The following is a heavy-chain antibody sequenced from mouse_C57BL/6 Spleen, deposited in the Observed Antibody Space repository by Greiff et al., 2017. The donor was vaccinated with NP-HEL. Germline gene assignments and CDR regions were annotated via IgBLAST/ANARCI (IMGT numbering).Heavy chain of an antibody. CDR2: INPGSGGT. V-gene: IGHV1-54*01. CDR1: GYAFTNYL. CDR3: ARFPGYYYAMDY. Sequence: QVQLQQSGAELVRPGTSVKVSCKASGYAFTNYLIEWVKQRPGQGLEWIGVINPGSGGTNYNEKFKGKATLTADKSASTAYMQLSSLTSEDSAVYFCARFPGYYYAMDYWGQGTSVTVSS. J-gene: IGHJ4*01.